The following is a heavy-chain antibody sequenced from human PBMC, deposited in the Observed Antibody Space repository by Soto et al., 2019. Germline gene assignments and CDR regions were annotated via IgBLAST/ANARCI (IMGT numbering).Heavy chain of an antibody. CDR2: INPSTGIT. CDR3: ARDRVSMDV. V-gene: IGHV1-46*01. Sequence: ASVKVSFKASGYKFTSYYINWVRQAPGQGLEWMGIINPSTGITSYAQKFEGRITMTRDTSTNTVYMDLSSLKSEDTAVYYCARDRVSMDVWGQGTTVTVSS. J-gene: IGHJ6*02. CDR1: GYKFTSYY. D-gene: IGHD3-10*01.